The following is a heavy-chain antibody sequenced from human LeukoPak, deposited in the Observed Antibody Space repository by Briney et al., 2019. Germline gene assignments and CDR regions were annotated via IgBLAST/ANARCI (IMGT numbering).Heavy chain of an antibody. D-gene: IGHD3-10*01. CDR2: TSSDLNVK. Sequence: GGSLRLSCAASGFTPSSYTVNWVRQAPGKGLEWVAVTSSDLNVKLYADSVKGRFTISRDNSRSTLYLQMNSLRPEDTAIYYCAREGYYGSGSPPSLYFDYWGQGTLVTVSS. CDR3: AREGYYGSGSPPSLYFDY. J-gene: IGHJ4*02. CDR1: GFTPSSYT. V-gene: IGHV3-30*03.